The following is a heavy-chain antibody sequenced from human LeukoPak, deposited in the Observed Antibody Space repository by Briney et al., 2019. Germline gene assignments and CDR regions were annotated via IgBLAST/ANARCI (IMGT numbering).Heavy chain of an antibody. CDR1: GFTFSNYW. J-gene: IGHJ4*02. V-gene: IGHV3-23*01. D-gene: IGHD2-21*01. Sequence: GGSLTLSCAASGFTFSNYWMTWVRRAPGKGLEWVSAISVSGNTYHADSVKGRFTISRDSSKNTLYLQMNRLRAEDAAVYYCAKAPVTTCSGAYCYPFDYWGQGTLVTVSS. CDR3: AKAPVTTCSGAYCYPFDY. CDR2: ISVSGNT.